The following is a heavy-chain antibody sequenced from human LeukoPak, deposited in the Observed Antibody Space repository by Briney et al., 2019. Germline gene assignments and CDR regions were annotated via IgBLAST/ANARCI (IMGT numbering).Heavy chain of an antibody. CDR3: AKGDPYCGSDCYSGYYYGMDV. CDR2: ISYDGSNK. J-gene: IGHJ6*02. Sequence: GGSLRLSCAASGFTFSSYAMHWVRQAPGKGLEWVAVISYDGSNKYYADSVKGRFAISRDNSKNTLYLQMNSLRAEDTAVYYCAKGDPYCGSDCYSGYYYGMDVWGQGTTVTVSS. V-gene: IGHV3-30*09. D-gene: IGHD2-21*02. CDR1: GFTFSSYA.